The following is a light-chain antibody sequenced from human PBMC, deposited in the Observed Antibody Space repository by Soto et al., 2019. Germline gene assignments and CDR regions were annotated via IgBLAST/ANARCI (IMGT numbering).Light chain of an antibody. J-gene: IGLJ1*01. CDR2: DVS. CDR3: SSYTSSSTYV. Sequence: QSAVTQLASVSXSPGQSITISCTGTSSDVGGYNYVSWYQQHPGKAPKLMIYDVSNRPSGVSNRFSGSKSGNTASLTISGLQAEDEADYYCSSYTSSSTYVFGTGTKVTVL. V-gene: IGLV2-14*01. CDR1: SSDVGGYNY.